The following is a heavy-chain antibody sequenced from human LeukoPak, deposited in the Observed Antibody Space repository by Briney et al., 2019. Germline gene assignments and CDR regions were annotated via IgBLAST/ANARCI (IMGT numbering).Heavy chain of an antibody. D-gene: IGHD3-9*01. Sequence: GGSLRLSCAASGFTFNSYSMNWVRQAPGKGLEWVSSISSGSSYIYYADSVKGRFTISRDNAKNSLYLQMNSLRAEDTAVYYCASIDSNDAFDVWGQGTMVTVSS. CDR3: ASIDSNDAFDV. V-gene: IGHV3-21*01. J-gene: IGHJ3*01. CDR2: ISSGSSYI. CDR1: GFTFNSYS.